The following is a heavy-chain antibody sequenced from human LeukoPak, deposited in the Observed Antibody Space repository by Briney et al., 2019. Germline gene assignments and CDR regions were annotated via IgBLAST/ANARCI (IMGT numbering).Heavy chain of an antibody. CDR1: GGSFSGYY. Sequence: SETLSLTCAVYGGSFSGYYWSWIRQPPGKGLEWIGEINHSGGTNYNPSLKSRVTISVDTSKNQFSLTLSSVTAADTAMYYCARETAAAGSFIAINDYWGQGTLVTVSS. V-gene: IGHV4-34*01. CDR2: INHSGGT. CDR3: ARETAAAGSFIAINDY. D-gene: IGHD6-13*01. J-gene: IGHJ4*02.